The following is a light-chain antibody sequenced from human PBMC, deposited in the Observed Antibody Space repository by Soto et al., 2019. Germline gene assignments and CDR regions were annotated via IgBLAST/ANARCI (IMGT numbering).Light chain of an antibody. CDR2: GSS. J-gene: IGKJ2*01. Sequence: EVVLTQSPGTLSLSPGERATLSCRASQSVSNNYLAWYQQKPGQSPKLLIFGSSDRATGIPDRFSGSGSGTDFTITISRLEPEDFAVYYCQQYGSSPPYTFGQGTKPEIK. CDR3: QQYGSSPPYT. CDR1: QSVSNNY. V-gene: IGKV3-20*01.